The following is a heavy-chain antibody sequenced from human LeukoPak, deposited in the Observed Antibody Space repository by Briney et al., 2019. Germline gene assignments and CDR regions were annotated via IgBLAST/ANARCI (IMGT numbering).Heavy chain of an antibody. CDR2: IYYSGST. D-gene: IGHD3-10*01. CDR3: ARESRGEVADGESIDY. CDR1: GGSISSGGYY. V-gene: IGHV4-31*03. J-gene: IGHJ4*02. Sequence: SQTLSLTCTVSGGSISSGGYYWSWIRQHPGKGLEWIGYIYYSGSTYYNPSLKSRVTISVDTSKNQFSLKLSSVTAADTAVYYCARESRGEVADGESIDYWGQGTLVTVSS.